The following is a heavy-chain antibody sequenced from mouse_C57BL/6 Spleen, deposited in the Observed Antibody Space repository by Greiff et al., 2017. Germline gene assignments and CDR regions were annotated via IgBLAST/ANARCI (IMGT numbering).Heavy chain of an antibody. J-gene: IGHJ3*01. Sequence: QVQLQQSGAELVRPGSSVKLSCKASGYTFTSYWMHWVKQRPIQGLEWIGNIDPSDSETHYNQKFKDKATLTVDKSSSTAYMQLSSLTSEDSAVYYCARYHYYGSSYGGWFAYWGQGTLVTVSA. CDR1: GYTFTSYW. V-gene: IGHV1-52*01. CDR3: ARYHYYGSSYGGWFAY. D-gene: IGHD1-1*01. CDR2: IDPSDSET.